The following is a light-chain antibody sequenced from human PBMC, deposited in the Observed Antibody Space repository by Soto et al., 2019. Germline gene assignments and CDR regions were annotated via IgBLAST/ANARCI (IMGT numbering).Light chain of an antibody. CDR2: ATN. CDR3: GTWDSSLSAVV. Sequence: QSVLTQPPSVSAAPGQKVTISCSGSSSNIGNNYVSWYQQLPGTAPKLLIQATNKRPSGIPDRFSGSKSGTSATLGITGLQTGDEADYYCGTWDSSLSAVVFGGGTNSPS. CDR1: SSNIGNNY. V-gene: IGLV1-51*02. J-gene: IGLJ2*01.